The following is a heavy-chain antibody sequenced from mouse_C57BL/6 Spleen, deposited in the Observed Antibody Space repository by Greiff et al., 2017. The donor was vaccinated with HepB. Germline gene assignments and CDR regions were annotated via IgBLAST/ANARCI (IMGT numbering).Heavy chain of an antibody. D-gene: IGHD1-1*01. V-gene: IGHV1-72*01. CDR3: AGALITTVVGEDWFAY. J-gene: IGHJ3*01. CDR1: GYTFTSYW. Sequence: QVQLQQPGAELVKPGASVKLSCKASGYTFTSYWMHWVKQRPGRGLEWIGRIDPNSGGTKYNEKFKSKATLTVDKPSSTAYMQLSSLTSEDSAVYDCAGALITTVVGEDWFAYWGQGTLVTVSA. CDR2: IDPNSGGT.